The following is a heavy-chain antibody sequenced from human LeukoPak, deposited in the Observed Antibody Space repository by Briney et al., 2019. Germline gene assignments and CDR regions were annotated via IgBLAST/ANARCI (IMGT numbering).Heavy chain of an antibody. V-gene: IGHV3-7*03. J-gene: IGHJ4*02. CDR3: ARVRVGGYSYGLVDY. CDR1: GFTFSADW. CDR2: INQDESKK. D-gene: IGHD5-12*01. Sequence: GGSLRLSCAASGFTFSADWMNWVRQAPGKGLEWVANINQDESKKYYVDSVKGRFTISRDNAKNSLHLQVNSLRDEDTAFYYCARVRVGGYSYGLVDYWGQGTLVTVSS.